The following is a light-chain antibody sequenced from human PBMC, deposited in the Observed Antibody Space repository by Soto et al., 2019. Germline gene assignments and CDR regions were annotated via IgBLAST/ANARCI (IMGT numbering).Light chain of an antibody. CDR1: SSDVGSYNL. V-gene: IGLV2-23*02. CDR2: EVN. CDR3: CSYAGSSTVI. Sequence: QSALTQPASVSGSPGQSITISCTGTSSDVGSYNLVSWYQQHPGKTPKPIIYEVNKRPSGVSNRFSGSKSGNTASLTISGLQAEDEADYYCCSYAGSSTVIFGGGTKLTVL. J-gene: IGLJ2*01.